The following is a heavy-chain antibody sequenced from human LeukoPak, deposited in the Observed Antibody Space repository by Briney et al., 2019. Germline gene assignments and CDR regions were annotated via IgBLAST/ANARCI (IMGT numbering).Heavy chain of an antibody. Sequence: GGSLRLSCAASGFTFSSYAMSCVRQGPGKGLEWVSTISGSGITTYYADSVKGRFTISRDNSKDTLYLQMNSLRAEATSVYYCAKVGGEPSYYYMDVWGKGTTVTVSS. CDR3: AKVGGEPSYYYMDV. D-gene: IGHD1-26*01. V-gene: IGHV3-23*01. CDR2: ISGSGITT. J-gene: IGHJ6*03. CDR1: GFTFSSYA.